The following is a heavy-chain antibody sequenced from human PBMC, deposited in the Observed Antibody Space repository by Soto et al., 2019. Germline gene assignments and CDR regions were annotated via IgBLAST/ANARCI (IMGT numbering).Heavy chain of an antibody. V-gene: IGHV3-23*01. CDR3: AKDRTRLPYGGNHLDY. D-gene: IGHD3-16*01. Sequence: GGSLRLSCAASGFTFSCYAMSWVRQAPGKGLEWVSAISGSGGSTYYADSVKGRFTISRDNSKNTLYLQMNSLRAEDTAVYYCAKDRTRLPYGGNHLDYWGQGTLVTVSS. J-gene: IGHJ4*02. CDR1: GFTFSCYA. CDR2: ISGSGGST.